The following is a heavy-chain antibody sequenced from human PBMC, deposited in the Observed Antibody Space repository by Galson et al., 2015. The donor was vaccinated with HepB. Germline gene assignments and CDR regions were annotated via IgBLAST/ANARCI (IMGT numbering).Heavy chain of an antibody. D-gene: IGHD1-26*01. Sequence: SLRLSCAASGFTFGDYAMHWVRQAPGKGLEYVSAISSNGGSTYYADSVKGRFTISRDNSKNTLYLQMSSLRAEDTAVYYCVRRVGATYFDYWGQGTLVTVSS. CDR3: VRRVGATYFDY. J-gene: IGHJ4*02. CDR2: ISSNGGST. CDR1: GFTFGDYA. V-gene: IGHV3-64D*06.